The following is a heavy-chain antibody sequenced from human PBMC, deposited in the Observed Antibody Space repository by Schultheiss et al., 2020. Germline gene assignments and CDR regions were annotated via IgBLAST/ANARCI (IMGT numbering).Heavy chain of an antibody. CDR3: ARENRIVVVVAATYNWFDP. D-gene: IGHD2-15*01. CDR2: ISWNSGSI. CDR1: GFTFDDYA. V-gene: IGHV3-9*01. J-gene: IGHJ5*02. Sequence: SLKISCAASGFTFDDYAMHWVRQAPGKGLEWVSGISWNSGSIGYADSVKGRFTISRDNAKNSLYLQMNSLRAEDTAVYYCARENRIVVVVAATYNWFDPWGQGTLVTVSS.